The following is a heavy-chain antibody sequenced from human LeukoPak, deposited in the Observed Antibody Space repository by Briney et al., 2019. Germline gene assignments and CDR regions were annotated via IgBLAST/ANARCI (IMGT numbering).Heavy chain of an antibody. D-gene: IGHD6-19*01. V-gene: IGHV3-30-3*02. CDR1: GITFSSFD. CDR2: ISYDGSNK. CDR3: AKVPRIAVAEGGNY. Sequence: PGGSLRLSCAASGITFSSFDLHWVRQAPGKGLEWVAVISYDGSNKYYADSVKGRFAISRDNSKNTLYLQMNSLRAEDTAVYYCAKVPRIAVAEGGNYWGQGTLVTVSS. J-gene: IGHJ4*02.